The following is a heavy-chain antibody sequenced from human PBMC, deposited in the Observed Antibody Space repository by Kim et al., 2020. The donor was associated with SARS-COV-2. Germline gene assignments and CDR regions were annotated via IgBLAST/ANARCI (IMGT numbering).Heavy chain of an antibody. CDR3: ARERRCSSTSCYPPDY. D-gene: IGHD2-2*01. V-gene: IGHV1-18*01. CDR1: GYTFTSYG. Sequence: ASVKVSCKASGYTFTSYGISWVRQAPGQGLEWMGWISAYNGNTNYAQKLQGRVTMTTDTSTSTAYMELRSLRSDDTAVYYCARERRCSSTSCYPPDYWGQGTLVTVSS. CDR2: ISAYNGNT. J-gene: IGHJ4*02.